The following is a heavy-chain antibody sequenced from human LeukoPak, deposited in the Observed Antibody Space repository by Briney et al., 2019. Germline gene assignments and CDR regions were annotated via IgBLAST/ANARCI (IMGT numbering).Heavy chain of an antibody. J-gene: IGHJ4*02. V-gene: IGHV3-33*01. Sequence: GRSLRLSCAASGFTFSSYGMHWVRQAPGKGLEWVAVIWYDGSNKYYADSVKGRFTISRDNSKNTLYLQMNSLRAEDTAVYYCARDSEPYVDIVATIWNYFDYWGQGTLVTVSS. CDR1: GFTFSSYG. CDR3: ARDSEPYVDIVATIWNYFDY. CDR2: IWYDGSNK. D-gene: IGHD5-12*01.